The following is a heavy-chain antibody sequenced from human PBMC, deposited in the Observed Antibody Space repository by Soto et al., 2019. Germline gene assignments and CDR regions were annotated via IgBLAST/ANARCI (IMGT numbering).Heavy chain of an antibody. CDR1: GGSISSYY. CDR3: ARGANWEPEYYFDF. J-gene: IGHJ4*02. CDR2: IYYSGST. V-gene: IGHV4-59*08. Sequence: QVQLQESGPGLVKPSETLSLTCTVSGGSISSYYWSWIRQPPGKGLEWIGYIYYSGSTNYNPSLKSRVTISVDTSKNQFSLKLSSVTAADTAVYYCARGANWEPEYYFDFWGQGTLVTVSS. D-gene: IGHD1-26*01.